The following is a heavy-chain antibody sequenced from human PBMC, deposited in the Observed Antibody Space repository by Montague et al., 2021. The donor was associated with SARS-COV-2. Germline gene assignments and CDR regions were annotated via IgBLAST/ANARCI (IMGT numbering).Heavy chain of an antibody. J-gene: IGHJ4*02. V-gene: IGHV4-39*07. CDR3: ARGWFSPMLVVVIRGPFDY. CDR1: SGSISSSSYY. Sequence: SETLSLTCTVSSGSISSSSYYWGWIRQPPGKGLEWIRTIYYSGSTYYNPSLKSRVTISVDTSKNQFSLKLSSVTAADTAVYYCARGWFSPMLVVVIRGPFDYWGQGALVTVSS. D-gene: IGHD3-22*01. CDR2: IYYSGST.